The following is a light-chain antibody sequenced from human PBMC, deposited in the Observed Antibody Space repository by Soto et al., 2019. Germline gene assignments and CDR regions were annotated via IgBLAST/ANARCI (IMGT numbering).Light chain of an antibody. J-gene: IGKJ2*01. CDR2: GAS. CDR1: QVIGSRY. V-gene: IGKV3-20*01. Sequence: EIVMTQSPGTLSLSPGERATISCRASQVIGSRYLAWYHQKSGQAPRLLIYGASSRATGIPDRFSGSGSGTDFTLTISRLEPEDFGVYYRQQFGSSIPHTFGQGTKLEIK. CDR3: QQFGSSIPHT.